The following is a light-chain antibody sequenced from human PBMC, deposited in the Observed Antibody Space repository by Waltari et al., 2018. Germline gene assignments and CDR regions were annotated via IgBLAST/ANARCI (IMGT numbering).Light chain of an antibody. J-gene: IGLJ3*02. CDR1: SSDVGGYNY. Sequence: QSALTQPASVSGSPGQSITISCTGTSSDVGGYNYVSWYQPHPGKAPKLMIYEVSNRPSGFSNRFSGSKSGNTASLTISGLQAEDEAHYYCSSYTSSISWVFGGGTKLTVL. CDR3: SSYTSSISWV. V-gene: IGLV2-14*01. CDR2: EVS.